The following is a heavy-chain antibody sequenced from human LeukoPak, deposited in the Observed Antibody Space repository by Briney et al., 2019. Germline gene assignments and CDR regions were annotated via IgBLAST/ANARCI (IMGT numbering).Heavy chain of an antibody. D-gene: IGHD2-2*01. Sequence: ASVKVSCKASGYTFTSYDINWVRQATGQGLEWMGWMNPNSGNTGYAQKFQGRVTMTRNTSISTAYMELSSLRSEDTAVYYCARNLRVVPAAIRVWYYYYGMDVWGQGTTVTVSS. CDR3: ARNLRVVPAAIRVWYYYYGMDV. CDR1: GYTFTSYD. CDR2: MNPNSGNT. J-gene: IGHJ6*02. V-gene: IGHV1-8*01.